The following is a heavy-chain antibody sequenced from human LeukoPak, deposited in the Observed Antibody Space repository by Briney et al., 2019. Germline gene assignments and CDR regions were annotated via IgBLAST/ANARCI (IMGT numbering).Heavy chain of an antibody. CDR3: RGGKGGYVNAFDI. CDR2: IKSDGTST. CDR1: GFTFSSYW. V-gene: IGHV3-74*01. J-gene: IGHJ3*02. D-gene: IGHD5-12*01. Sequence: GGSLRLSCAASGFTFSSYWMHWVRQAPGKGLVWVSRIKSDGTSTSNADSVRGRFTISRDNAKNTLYLQMNSLRAEDTAVYYCRGGKGGYVNAFDIWGQGAMVTVSS.